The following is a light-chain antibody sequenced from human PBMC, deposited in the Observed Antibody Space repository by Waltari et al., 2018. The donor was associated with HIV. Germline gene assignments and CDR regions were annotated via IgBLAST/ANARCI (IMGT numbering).Light chain of an antibody. CDR2: YDS. J-gene: IGLJ3*02. Sequence: SYVLTQPPSVSVAPGKTARITCGGNHIGSKSVHWYQQKPGQAPVLVIYYDSDRPSGIPERFSGSNSGNTATLTISRVEAGDEADYYCQVWDSSSDHREVFGGGTKLTVL. V-gene: IGLV3-21*04. CDR3: QVWDSSSDHREV. CDR1: HIGSKS.